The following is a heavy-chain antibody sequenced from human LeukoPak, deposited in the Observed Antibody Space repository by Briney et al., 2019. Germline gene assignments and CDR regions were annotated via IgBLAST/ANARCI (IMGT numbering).Heavy chain of an antibody. CDR3: AKDGSWSCTD. D-gene: IGHD2-8*02. CDR2: IAHHGNDK. Sequence: GGSLRLSCAASGFTFSKSAMHWVRQGPGKGLEWVAYIAHHGNDKYYIDSVKGRFTISRDNSKRTLYLEMNSLRADDTAMYYCAKDGSWSCTDWGQGTLVIVSS. J-gene: IGHJ4*02. V-gene: IGHV3-30*02. CDR1: GFTFSKSA.